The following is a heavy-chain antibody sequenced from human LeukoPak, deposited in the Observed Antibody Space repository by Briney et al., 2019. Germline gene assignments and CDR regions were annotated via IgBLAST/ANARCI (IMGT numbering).Heavy chain of an antibody. CDR1: GFNFNTHW. CDR3: ARDLSGRYVWDY. J-gene: IGHJ4*02. D-gene: IGHD1-26*01. Sequence: PGGSLRLSCVASGFNFNTHWMSWVRQAPGKGLEWVAFISYEGSTEYYAESVKGRFTVSRDNSKNTLYLQVNSLRAEDTAVYYCARDLSGRYVWDYWGQGTLVSVSS. V-gene: IGHV3-30*03. CDR2: ISYEGSTE.